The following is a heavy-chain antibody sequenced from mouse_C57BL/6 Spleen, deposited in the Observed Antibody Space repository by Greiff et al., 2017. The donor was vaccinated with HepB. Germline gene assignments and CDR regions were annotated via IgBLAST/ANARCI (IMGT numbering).Heavy chain of an antibody. CDR2: ISDGGSYT. CDR1: GFTFSSYA. J-gene: IGHJ2*01. Sequence: EVKLVESGGGLVKPGGSLKLSCAASGFTFSSYAMSWVRQTPEKRLEWVATISDGGSYTYYPDNVKGRFTISRVNAKNNLYLQMSHLKSEDTAMYYCARDPYSNPFDYFDYWGQGTTLTVSS. V-gene: IGHV5-4*01. CDR3: ARDPYSNPFDYFDY. D-gene: IGHD2-5*01.